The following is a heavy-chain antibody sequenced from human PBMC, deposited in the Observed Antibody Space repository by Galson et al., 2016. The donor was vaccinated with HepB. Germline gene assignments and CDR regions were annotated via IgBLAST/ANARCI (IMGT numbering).Heavy chain of an antibody. Sequence: SLRLSCAASGFSFSRYGMHWARQAPGKGLELVSAISDIGANTYHADFVKGRFTISRDNSKNTMYLQMNSLRVEDTAVYYCAARYGEFLMVFDYWGQGTLVTVSS. V-gene: IGHV3-23*01. D-gene: IGHD3-10*01. J-gene: IGHJ4*02. CDR2: ISDIGANT. CDR1: GFSFSRYG. CDR3: AARYGEFLMVFDY.